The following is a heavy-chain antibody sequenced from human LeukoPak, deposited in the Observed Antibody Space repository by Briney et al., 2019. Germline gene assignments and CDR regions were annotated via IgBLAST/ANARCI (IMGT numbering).Heavy chain of an antibody. CDR3: ARLFDAFDI. CDR2: INAGNGNT. V-gene: IGHV1-3*01. CDR1: GYTFTSYV. Sequence: ASVKVSCKDSGYTFTSYVMHWVRQHPGQRLEWMGWINAGNGNTKYSQKFQGRVTITRDTSASTAYMQLSSLRSEDTAVYYCARLFDAFDIWGQGTMVTVSS. J-gene: IGHJ3*02.